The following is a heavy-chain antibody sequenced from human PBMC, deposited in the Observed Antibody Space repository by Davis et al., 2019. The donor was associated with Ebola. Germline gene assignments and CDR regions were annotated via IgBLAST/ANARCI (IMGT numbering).Heavy chain of an antibody. V-gene: IGHV3-48*04. CDR3: ARERGYDFWSGYYDV. Sequence: GESLKISCAASGFTFSTYSMNWVRQAPGRGLEWVSYISSSGTTIYYADSVKGRFTISRDNAKNSLYLQMNSLRAEDTAVYYCARERGYDFWSGYYDVWGKGTTVTVSS. CDR2: ISSSGTTI. CDR1: GFTFSTYS. D-gene: IGHD3-3*01. J-gene: IGHJ6*04.